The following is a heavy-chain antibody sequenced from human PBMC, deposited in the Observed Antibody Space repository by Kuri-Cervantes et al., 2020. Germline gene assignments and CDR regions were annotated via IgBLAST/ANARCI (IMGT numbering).Heavy chain of an antibody. CDR3: ARESLHLSSGSFDY. CDR2: IYHSGNT. Sequence: SETLSLTCTVSIGSISSISYYWDWIRQPPGKGLEWIGSIYHSGNTYYNPSLKSRVTISVDTSKNQFSLKLSSVTAADTAVYYCARESLHLSSGSFDYWGQGTLVTDSS. J-gene: IGHJ4*02. D-gene: IGHD6-25*01. CDR1: IGSISSISYY. V-gene: IGHV4-39*07.